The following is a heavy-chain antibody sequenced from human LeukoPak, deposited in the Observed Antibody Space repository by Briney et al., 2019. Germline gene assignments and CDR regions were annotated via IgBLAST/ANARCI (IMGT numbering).Heavy chain of an antibody. CDR1: GFTFSDYY. D-gene: IGHD2/OR15-2a*01. CDR3: AIEPVYDEDQGY. J-gene: IGHJ4*02. CDR2: ISSSGITI. V-gene: IGHV3-11*04. Sequence: GGSLRLSCAASGFTFSDYYMSWIRQAPGKGLEWVSYISSSGITIYYADPVRGRFTISRDNAKNSLYLQTNSLRAEDTAVYYCAIEPVYDEDQGYWGQGTLVTVSS.